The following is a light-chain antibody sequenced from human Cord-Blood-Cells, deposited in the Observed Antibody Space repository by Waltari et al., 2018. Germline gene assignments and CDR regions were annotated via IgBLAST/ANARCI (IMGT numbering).Light chain of an antibody. V-gene: IGKV3-15*01. Sequence: EIVMTQSPATLSVSPGEXXXXXCRASQSVSSNLAWYQQKPGQAPRLLIYGASTRATGIPARFSGSGSGTEFTLTISSLQSEDFAVYYCQQYNNWPPWTFGQGTKVEIK. CDR1: QSVSSN. J-gene: IGKJ1*01. CDR3: QQYNNWPPWT. CDR2: GAS.